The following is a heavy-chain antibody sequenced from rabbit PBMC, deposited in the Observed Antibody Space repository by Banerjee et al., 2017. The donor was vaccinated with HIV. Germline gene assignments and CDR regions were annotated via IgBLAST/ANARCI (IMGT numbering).Heavy chain of an antibody. Sequence: QSLEESGGDLVKPGASLTLTCTASGFIFSDNYAMCWVRQAPGKGLEWIACIVADSGFTSYANWAKGRFTISKTSSTTVTLQMTSLTAADTATYFCARDRAYPSGSVYYFDLWGQGTLVTVS. CDR1: GFIFSDNYA. D-gene: IGHD1-1*01. J-gene: IGHJ4*01. CDR3: ARDRAYPSGSVYYFDL. V-gene: IGHV1S40*01. CDR2: IVADSGFT.